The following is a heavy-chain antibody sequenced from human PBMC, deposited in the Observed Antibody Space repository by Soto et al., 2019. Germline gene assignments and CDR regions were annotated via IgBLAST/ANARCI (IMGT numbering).Heavy chain of an antibody. D-gene: IGHD6-19*01. CDR3: ARVLHGWYGGYYYGMDV. CDR2: ISYDGSNK. J-gene: IGHJ6*02. Sequence: PGGSLRLSCAASGFTFSSYAMHWVSQAPGKGLEWVAVISYDGSNKYYADSVKGRFTISRDNSKNTLYLQMNSLRAEDTAVYYCARVLHGWYGGYYYGMDVWGQGTTVTVSS. CDR1: GFTFSSYA. V-gene: IGHV3-30-3*01.